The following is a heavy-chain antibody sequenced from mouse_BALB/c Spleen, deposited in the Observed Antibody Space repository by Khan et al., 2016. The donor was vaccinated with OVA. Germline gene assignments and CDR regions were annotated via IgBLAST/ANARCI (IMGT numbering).Heavy chain of an antibody. V-gene: IGHV1S136*01. CDR3: ERPGKRYARIFDY. D-gene: IGHD2-14*01. CDR2: INPYNDGT. Sequence: VQLQQSGPELVKPGASVKMSCKASGYTFTSYVMHWVKQKPGQGLEWIGYINPYNDGTKYNEKFKGKVTLTSDKSSSTAYMELSSLTSEDTAVYYCERPGKRYARIFDYWGQGTTLTVSS. J-gene: IGHJ2*01. CDR1: GYTFTSYV.